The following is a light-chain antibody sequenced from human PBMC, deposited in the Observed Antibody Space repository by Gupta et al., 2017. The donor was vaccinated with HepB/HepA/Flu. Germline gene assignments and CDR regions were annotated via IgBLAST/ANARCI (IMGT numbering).Light chain of an antibody. CDR1: QSLVYSDGNTY. J-gene: IGKJ2*01. Sequence: DVVMTQSPLSLPVTLGQPASISCRSSQSLVYSDGNTYLNWFQQRPGQSPRRLIYNVSNRDSGVPDRFSGSGSGTDFTLKISRVEAEDVGVYYCMQGTRWPPYTFGQGTKLEI. CDR3: MQGTRWPPYT. CDR2: NVS. V-gene: IGKV2-30*01.